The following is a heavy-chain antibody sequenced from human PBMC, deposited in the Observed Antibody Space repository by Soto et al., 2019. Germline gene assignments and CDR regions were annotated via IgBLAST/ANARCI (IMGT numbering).Heavy chain of an antibody. CDR1: GFTFSDYN. V-gene: IGHV3-30*18. CDR3: AKSGAKYYDILTGYYS. D-gene: IGHD3-9*01. J-gene: IGHJ4*02. CDR2: MSYDGTNK. Sequence: QVQLVESGGGVVQPGRSLRLSCAASGFTFSDYNMHWVRQAPGKGLEWVAMMSYDGTNKFYADSVKGRFTISRDNSKNXLSLQMNSLRVDDTAMYYCAKSGAKYYDILTGYYSWGQGTLVTVSS.